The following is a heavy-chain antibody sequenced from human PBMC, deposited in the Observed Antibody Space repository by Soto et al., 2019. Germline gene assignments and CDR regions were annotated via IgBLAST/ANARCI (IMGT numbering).Heavy chain of an antibody. CDR2: ISYDGSNK. CDR1: GFTFSSYG. J-gene: IGHJ4*02. V-gene: IGHV3-30*03. D-gene: IGHD3-10*01. Sequence: QVQLVESGGGVVQPGGSLRLSCAASGFTFSSYGMHWVRQAPGKGLEWVAVISYDGSNKYYADSVKGRFTISRDNSKNTLYLQMTSLRAEDTAVYYGAPWFGAFDYWGQGTLVTVSS. CDR3: APWFGAFDY.